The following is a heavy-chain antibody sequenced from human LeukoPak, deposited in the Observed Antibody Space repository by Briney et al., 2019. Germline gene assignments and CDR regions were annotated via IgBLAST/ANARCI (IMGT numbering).Heavy chain of an antibody. D-gene: IGHD2-2*01. V-gene: IGHV1-18*01. Sequence: ASVKVSCKASGYTFTSYGISWVRQAPGQGLEWMGWISAYNGNTNYAQKLQGRVTMTTDTSTSTAYMELRSLRSDDTAVCYCARVGNEEVPAAARFDYWGQGTLVTVSS. CDR2: ISAYNGNT. CDR3: ARVGNEEVPAAARFDY. CDR1: GYTFTSYG. J-gene: IGHJ4*02.